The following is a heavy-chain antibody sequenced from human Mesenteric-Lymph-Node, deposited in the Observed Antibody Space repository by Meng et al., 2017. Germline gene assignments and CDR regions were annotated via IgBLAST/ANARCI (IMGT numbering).Heavy chain of an antibody. CDR3: ARSHTGIDY. CDR2: IIDGGSP. Sequence: QGQLTQGGAGLLTPSEALSLPCAGNGWSLSGAYWNWIRPPPGTGLEWIGEIIDGGSPSYNPSLKSRVTILIDTSKNKLSLMLRSVTAADTAVYYCARSHTGIDYWGQGTLVTVSS. J-gene: IGHJ4*02. D-gene: IGHD2-8*02. CDR1: GWSLSGAY. V-gene: IGHV4-34*12.